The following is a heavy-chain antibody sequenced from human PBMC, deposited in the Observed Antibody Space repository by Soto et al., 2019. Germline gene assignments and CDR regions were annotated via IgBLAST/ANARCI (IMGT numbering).Heavy chain of an antibody. D-gene: IGHD3-3*01. CDR2: IIPIFGTA. V-gene: IGHV1-69*13. CDR3: AINVGNYDFWSGSNRVSYYGMDV. Sequence: SVKVSCKASGGTFSSYAISWVRQAPGQGLEWMGGIIPIFGTANYAQKFQGRVTITADESTSTAYMELSSLRSEVTAVYYCAINVGNYDFWSGSNRVSYYGMDVWGQGTTVTVSS. CDR1: GGTFSSYA. J-gene: IGHJ6*02.